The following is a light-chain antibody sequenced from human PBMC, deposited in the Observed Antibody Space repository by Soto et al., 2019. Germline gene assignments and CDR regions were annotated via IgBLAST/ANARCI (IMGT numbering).Light chain of an antibody. V-gene: IGLV1-51*01. CDR2: DDN. Sequence: QSVLTQPPSVSAAPGQKVTISCSGSSSNIGDNSVSWYQQLPGTAPKLLIYDDNKRPSGIPDRFSGSKSGTSATLGITGFQTGDEADYYRGSWDSSLSAYVFGTGTKVTVL. J-gene: IGLJ1*01. CDR1: SSNIGDNS. CDR3: GSWDSSLSAYV.